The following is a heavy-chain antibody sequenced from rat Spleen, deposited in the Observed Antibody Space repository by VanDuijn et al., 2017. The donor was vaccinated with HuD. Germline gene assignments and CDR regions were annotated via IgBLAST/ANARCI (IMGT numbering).Heavy chain of an antibody. Sequence: EVQLVESGGGLVQPGRSLKLSCAAPGFTFSDYNLAWVRQAPKKGPEWVATLSYDGSSTYYRDSVKGRFNISRDNAKSTLYLQMDSLRSEDTATYYCARRPWYFDYWGQGVMVTVSS. J-gene: IGHJ2*01. CDR2: LSYDGSST. V-gene: IGHV5-7*01. CDR3: ARRPWYFDY. CDR1: GFTFSDYN.